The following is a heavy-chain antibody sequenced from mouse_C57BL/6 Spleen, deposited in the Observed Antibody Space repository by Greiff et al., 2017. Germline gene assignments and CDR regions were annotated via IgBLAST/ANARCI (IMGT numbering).Heavy chain of an antibody. J-gene: IGHJ4*01. CDR2: INPYNGGT. D-gene: IGHD1-1*01. CDR1: GYTFTDYY. CDR3: ARGDYYYGSSPYAMDY. Sequence: EVQLQQSGPVLVKPGASVKMSCKASGYTFTDYYMNWVKQSHGKSLEWIGVINPYNGGTSYNQKFKGKATLTVDKSSSTAYMELNSLTSEDSAVYYCARGDYYYGSSPYAMDYWGQGTSVTVSS. V-gene: IGHV1-19*01.